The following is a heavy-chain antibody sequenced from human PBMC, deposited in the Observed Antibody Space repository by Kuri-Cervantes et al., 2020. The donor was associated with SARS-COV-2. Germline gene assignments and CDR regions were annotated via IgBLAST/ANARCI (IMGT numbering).Heavy chain of an antibody. Sequence: SETLSLTCAVYGGSSSGYYWSWIRQPPGKGLEWIGEINHSGSTNYNPSLKSRVTISVDTSKNQFSLKLSSVTAADTAVYYCSRPYYGMDVWGQGTTVTVSS. CDR1: GGSSSGYY. J-gene: IGHJ6*02. CDR2: INHSGST. V-gene: IGHV4-34*01. CDR3: SRPYYGMDV.